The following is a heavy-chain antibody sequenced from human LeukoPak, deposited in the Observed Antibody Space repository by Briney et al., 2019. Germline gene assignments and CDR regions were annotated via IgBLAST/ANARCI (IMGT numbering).Heavy chain of an antibody. D-gene: IGHD3-22*01. CDR2: IYYSGST. J-gene: IGHJ4*02. CDR1: GGSISSSTYY. V-gene: IGHV4-39*07. CDR3: ARSDDVYDSSGYYYDFDY. Sequence: SETLSLTCTVSGGSISSSTYYWGWRRQPPGRGLEWIGSIYYSGSTYYNPSLKSRVTISVDTSKNQFSLKLSSVTAADPAVYYCARSDDVYDSSGYYYDFDYWGQGTLVTVSS.